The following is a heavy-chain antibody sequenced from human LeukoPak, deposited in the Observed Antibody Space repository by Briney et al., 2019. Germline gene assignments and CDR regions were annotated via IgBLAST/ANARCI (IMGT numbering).Heavy chain of an antibody. CDR1: GFTFRNYY. J-gene: IGHJ4*02. D-gene: IGHD5-24*01. V-gene: IGHV3-11*01. Sequence: PGGSLRLSCAASGFTFRNYYMIWIRQATGKGLEWLSCISSNGNTIYYADSVRGRFTVSRDNVKNSLFVEMNSLRAEDTAVYYCARDGYNYFDFWGQGTLVTVSS. CDR2: ISSNGNTI. CDR3: ARDGYNYFDF.